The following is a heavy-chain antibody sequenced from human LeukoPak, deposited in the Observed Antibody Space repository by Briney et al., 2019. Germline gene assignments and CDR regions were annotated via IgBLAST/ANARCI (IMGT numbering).Heavy chain of an antibody. Sequence: QSGGSLRLSCAASGFSFTSYAMSWVRQAPGKGLEWVSGINGGGDKTYYRDSVKGRITISRDNSKNTLSLQMNSLRAEDTAVYYCARAHYNWNEPPFDSWGQGTLVTVSS. CDR3: ARAHYNWNEPPFDS. CDR2: INGGGDKT. CDR1: GFSFTSYA. D-gene: IGHD1-20*01. J-gene: IGHJ4*02. V-gene: IGHV3-23*01.